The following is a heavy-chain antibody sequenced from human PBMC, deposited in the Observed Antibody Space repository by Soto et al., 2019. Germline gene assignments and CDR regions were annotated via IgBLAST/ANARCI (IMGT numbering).Heavy chain of an antibody. Sequence: SETLSLTCTVSGGSISSSSYYWGWIRQPPGKGLEWIGSIYYSGSTYYNPSLKSRVTISVDTSKNQFSLKLSSVTAADTAVYYCARLVYGGYDLDFDYWGQGTLVTVSS. CDR3: ARLVYGGYDLDFDY. V-gene: IGHV4-39*01. J-gene: IGHJ4*02. CDR1: GGSISSSSYY. CDR2: IYYSGST. D-gene: IGHD5-12*01.